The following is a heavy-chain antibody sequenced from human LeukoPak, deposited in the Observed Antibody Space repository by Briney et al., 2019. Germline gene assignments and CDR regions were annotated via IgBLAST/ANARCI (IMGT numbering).Heavy chain of an antibody. D-gene: IGHD3-10*01. Sequence: SETLSLTCTVSGASISSYFWSWIRQPPGKGLEWIGYIYYSGSTNYNPSLQSRVTISIDTSKNQFSLKLSSVTAADTAVYYCARKSGGYGSEGFDPWGQGTLVTVSS. CDR3: ARKSGGYGSEGFDP. CDR1: GASISSYF. V-gene: IGHV4-59*08. J-gene: IGHJ5*02. CDR2: IYYSGST.